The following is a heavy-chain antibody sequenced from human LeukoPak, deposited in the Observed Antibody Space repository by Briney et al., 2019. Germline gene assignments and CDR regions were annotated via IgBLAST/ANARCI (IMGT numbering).Heavy chain of an antibody. V-gene: IGHV3-11*06. CDR3: ARDHYYYDSSGYYYYFDY. CDR2: ISSSSSFI. Sequence: GGSLRLSCAASGFTFRDYHMSWIRQAPGKGLEWVSSISSSSSFISYADSVKGRFTVSRDNAKNSLYLQMNSLRAEDTAVYYCARDHYYYDSSGYYYYFDYWGQGTLVTVSS. CDR1: GFTFRDYH. J-gene: IGHJ4*02. D-gene: IGHD3-22*01.